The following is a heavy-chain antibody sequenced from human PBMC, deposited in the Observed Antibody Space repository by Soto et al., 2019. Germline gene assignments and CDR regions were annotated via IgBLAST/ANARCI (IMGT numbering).Heavy chain of an antibody. V-gene: IGHV3-33*01. Sequence: ESGGGVVPPGRSLRLSCAASGFTFSSYGMHWVRQAPGKGLEWVAVIWYDGSNKYYADSVKGRFTIPRDNSKNTLYLQMNSPRAEDTAVYYCARHIILNSSNWIHYYYGMDVWGQGTTVTVSS. CDR3: ARHIILNSSNWIHYYYGMDV. D-gene: IGHD6-13*01. CDR1: GFTFSSYG. CDR2: IWYDGSNK. J-gene: IGHJ6*02.